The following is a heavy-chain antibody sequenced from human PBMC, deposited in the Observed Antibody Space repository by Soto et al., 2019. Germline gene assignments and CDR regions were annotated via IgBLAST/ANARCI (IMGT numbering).Heavy chain of an antibody. V-gene: IGHV3-30*03. CDR2: ISYDESKK. Sequence: GGSLRLSCGASRLTFSSYGMHWVRQAPGKGLEWVALISYDESKKYYADSVKGRFTISRDNSKNTLYLQMDSLRAEDTAVYYCAISHLYYDSSGYPDYWGQGTLVTVSS. CDR3: AISHLYYDSSGYPDY. D-gene: IGHD3-22*01. CDR1: RLTFSSYG. J-gene: IGHJ4*02.